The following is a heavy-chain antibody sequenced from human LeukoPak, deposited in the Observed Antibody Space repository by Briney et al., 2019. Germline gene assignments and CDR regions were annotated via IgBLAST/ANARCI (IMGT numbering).Heavy chain of an antibody. J-gene: IGHJ5*02. V-gene: IGHV4-4*07. D-gene: IGHD3-10*01. CDR3: ARDVGTMVRGVIIIGASWFDP. Sequence: PSETLSLTCTVSGGSISSYYWSWIRQPAGKGLEWIGRIYTSGSTNYNPSLKSRVTMSVDTSKNQFSLKLSSVTAADTAVYYCARDVGTMVRGVIIIGASWFDPWGQGTLVTVSS. CDR2: IYTSGST. CDR1: GGSISSYY.